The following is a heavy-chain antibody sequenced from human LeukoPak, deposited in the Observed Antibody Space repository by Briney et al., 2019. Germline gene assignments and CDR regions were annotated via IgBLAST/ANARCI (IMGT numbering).Heavy chain of an antibody. D-gene: IGHD3-10*01. V-gene: IGHV1-69*04. Sequence: ASVKVSCKASGGTFSSYAISWVRQAPGQGLEWMGRIIPILGIANYAQKFQGRVTITADKSTSTAYMELSSLRSDDTAVYYCARVQRVKFPLKYYFDYWGQGTLVTVSS. CDR1: GGTFSSYA. J-gene: IGHJ4*02. CDR2: IIPILGIA. CDR3: ARVQRVKFPLKYYFDY.